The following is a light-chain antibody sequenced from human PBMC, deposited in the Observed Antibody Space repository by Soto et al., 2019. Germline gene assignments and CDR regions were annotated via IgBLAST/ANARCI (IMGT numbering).Light chain of an antibody. CDR1: RFNIGSNY. J-gene: IGLJ3*02. V-gene: IGLV1-47*01. CDR2: PNY. CDR3: STWDDSLSAWV. Sequence: QSVLTQPPSASGTPGQGVPFHYHETRFNIGSNYVYWYQQLPETAPKLLIYPNYQRPSGVPDRFSGSKSGTSVSLAISGLRSEDEADYYCSTWDDSLSAWVFGGGTKVTVL.